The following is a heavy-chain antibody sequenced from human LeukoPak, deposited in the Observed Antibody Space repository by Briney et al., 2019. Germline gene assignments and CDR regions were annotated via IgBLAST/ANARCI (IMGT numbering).Heavy chain of an antibody. J-gene: IGHJ4*02. CDR3: ARGYYYGSGSFDY. CDR2: ISAYNGNT. V-gene: IGHV1-18*01. Sequence: ASVKVSRKASGYTFTSYGISWVRQAPGQGLEWMGWISAYNGNTNYAQKLQGRVTMTTDTSTSTAHMELSSLRSEDTAVYYCARGYYYGSGSFDYWGQGTLVTVSS. D-gene: IGHD3-10*01. CDR1: GYTFTSYG.